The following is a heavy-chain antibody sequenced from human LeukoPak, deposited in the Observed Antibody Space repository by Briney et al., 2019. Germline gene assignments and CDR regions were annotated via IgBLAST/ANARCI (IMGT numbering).Heavy chain of an antibody. CDR1: GFTFSDHQ. J-gene: IGHJ4*02. Sequence: GGSLRLSCAASGFTFSDHQMDWVRQAPGKGLEWVGRIRNKANSYTTEFAASVKGRFIISRDDSRNSLYLQMNSLKTEDTAVYSCTTDPQWPPSGWGQGTLVTVSS. CDR2: IRNKANSYTT. V-gene: IGHV3-72*01. CDR3: TTDPQWPPSG. D-gene: IGHD6-19*01.